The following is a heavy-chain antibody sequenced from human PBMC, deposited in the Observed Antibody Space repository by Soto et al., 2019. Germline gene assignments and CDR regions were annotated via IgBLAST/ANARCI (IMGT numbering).Heavy chain of an antibody. J-gene: IGHJ4*02. CDR2: IQSGGPT. Sequence: GGSLRLSCAASGFTGSSKYMSWVRQAPGKGLEWVSLIQSGGPTYYADSVKGRFTISRDNSKSTLYLQMNRLRAEDTAVYYCATARADSSVYYNPRWPPEGAFWGPGTLVTLSS. CDR1: GFTGSSKY. D-gene: IGHD3-22*01. V-gene: IGHV3-66*01. CDR3: ATARADSSVYYNPRWPPEGAF.